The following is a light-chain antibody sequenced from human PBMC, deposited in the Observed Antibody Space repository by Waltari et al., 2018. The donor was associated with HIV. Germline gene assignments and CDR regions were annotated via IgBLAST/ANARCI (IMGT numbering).Light chain of an antibody. Sequence: EIVLTQSPGTLSLSPGERATLTCRASQSVSSNYLAWYQQKPGQTPRLLIHGASSRATGIPDRFSGSGSGTDFTLTISRLEPEDFAVYYCQQYGSSPITFGQGTRREIK. V-gene: IGKV3-20*01. CDR2: GAS. J-gene: IGKJ5*01. CDR1: QSVSSNY. CDR3: QQYGSSPIT.